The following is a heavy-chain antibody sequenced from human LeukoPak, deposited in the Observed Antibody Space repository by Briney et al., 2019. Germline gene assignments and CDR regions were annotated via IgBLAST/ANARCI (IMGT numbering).Heavy chain of an antibody. J-gene: IGHJ5*02. V-gene: IGHV4-39*01. CDR3: ARVRLRIVGAWFDP. CDR2: IYYSGST. CDR1: GGSISSSSYY. Sequence: SETLSLTCTVSGGSISSSSYYWGWIRQPPGKGLEWIGSIYYSGSTYYNPSLKSRVTISVDTSKNQSSLKLSSVTAADTAVYYCARVRLRIVGAWFDPWGQGTLVTVSS. D-gene: IGHD1-26*01.